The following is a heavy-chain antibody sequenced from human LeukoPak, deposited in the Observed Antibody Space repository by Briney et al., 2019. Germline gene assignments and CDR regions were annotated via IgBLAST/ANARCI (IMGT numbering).Heavy chain of an antibody. CDR1: GFTFSSYW. CDR2: IKQDGSEK. CDR3: ATYNSVNAREFQY. J-gene: IGHJ1*01. D-gene: IGHD5/OR15-5a*01. V-gene: IGHV3-7*01. Sequence: GGSLRLSCAASGFTFSSYWMGWVRRAPGKGRKGGANIKQDGSEKYYVDSVKGRFTISRDNAKNSLYLQMNSLGGDDTAIYYCATYNSVNAREFQYWGQGTLVTVPS.